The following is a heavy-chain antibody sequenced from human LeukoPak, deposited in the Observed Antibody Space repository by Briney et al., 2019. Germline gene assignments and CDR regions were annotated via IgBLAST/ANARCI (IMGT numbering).Heavy chain of an antibody. V-gene: IGHV4-59*01. Sequence: VKPSETLSLTCTVSGYSISSYYWRWIRQPPGKGLEWIGYIYYSGSTNYNPSLKSRVTISVDTSKNQFSLKLSSVTAADTAVYYCASRTMIVGSFDYWGQGTLVTVSS. D-gene: IGHD3-22*01. CDR1: GYSISSYY. CDR3: ASRTMIVGSFDY. J-gene: IGHJ4*02. CDR2: IYYSGST.